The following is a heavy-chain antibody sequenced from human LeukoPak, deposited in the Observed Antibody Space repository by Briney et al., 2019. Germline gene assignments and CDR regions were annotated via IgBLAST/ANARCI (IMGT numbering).Heavy chain of an antibody. CDR1: GGTFSSYA. J-gene: IGHJ6*02. Sequence: ASVKVSCKASGGTFSSYAISWVRQATGQGLEWMGWMNPNSGNTGYAQKFQGRVTMTRNTSISTAYMELSSLRSEDTAVYYCARRYGFWSGYQYFYYGMDVWGQGTTATVSS. CDR2: MNPNSGNT. D-gene: IGHD3-3*01. CDR3: ARRYGFWSGYQYFYYGMDV. V-gene: IGHV1-8*02.